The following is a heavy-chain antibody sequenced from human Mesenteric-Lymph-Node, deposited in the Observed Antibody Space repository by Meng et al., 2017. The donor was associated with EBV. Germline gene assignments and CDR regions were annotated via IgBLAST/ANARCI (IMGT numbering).Heavy chain of an antibody. CDR2: INHSGST. CDR1: GGSFSGYY. Sequence: LRQQCGCGLLQPSATLLHTFAVYGGSFSGYYCTWIRQPPGNGLEWIGEINHSGSTNYNPSLKSRVTISVDTSKNQFSLKLSSVTAADTAVYYCARVFPDLDYWGQGTLVTVSS. CDR3: ARVFPDLDY. J-gene: IGHJ4*02. V-gene: IGHV4-34*01.